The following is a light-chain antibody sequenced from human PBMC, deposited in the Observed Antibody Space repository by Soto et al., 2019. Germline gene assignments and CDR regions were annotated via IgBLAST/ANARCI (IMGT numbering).Light chain of an antibody. V-gene: IGLV2-14*01. CDR3: TSYTSIPIVV. CDR1: NSDIGGYDY. J-gene: IGLJ2*01. CDR2: GVT. Sequence: QSALTQPASVSGSTGKSITISCTGTNSDIGGYDYVSWYQHHPGKAPKLLIYGVTNRPSGVSDRFSGSKSGNTSSLTISGLQAEDEAEYYCTSYTSIPIVVFGGGTKLTVL.